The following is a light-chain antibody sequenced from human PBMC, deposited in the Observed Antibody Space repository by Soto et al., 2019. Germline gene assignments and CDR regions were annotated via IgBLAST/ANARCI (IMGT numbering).Light chain of an antibody. Sequence: EIVLTQSPGTLSLSPGERATLSCRASHIVSSSYLAWYQQKPGQAPRLLIYGASIRATGIPDRFSGSGSGTDFTLTISRLEAEDFAVYYCQQYGSSPYTFGQGTKLEIK. CDR1: HIVSSSY. J-gene: IGKJ2*01. V-gene: IGKV3-20*01. CDR3: QQYGSSPYT. CDR2: GAS.